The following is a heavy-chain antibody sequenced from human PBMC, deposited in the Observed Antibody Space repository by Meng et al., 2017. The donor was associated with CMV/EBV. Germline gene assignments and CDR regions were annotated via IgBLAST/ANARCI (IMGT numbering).Heavy chain of an antibody. CDR2: IRSKANSYAT. D-gene: IGHD6-13*01. V-gene: IGHV3-73*01. CDR3: TSRYFSSSWYWFDP. J-gene: IGHJ5*02. Sequence: GGSLRLSCAASGLTFSGSAMHWVRQASGKGLEWVGRIRSKANSYATAYAASVKGRFTISRDDSKNTAYLQMNSLKTEDTAVYYCTSRYFSSSWYWFDPWGQGTLVTVSS. CDR1: GLTFSGSA.